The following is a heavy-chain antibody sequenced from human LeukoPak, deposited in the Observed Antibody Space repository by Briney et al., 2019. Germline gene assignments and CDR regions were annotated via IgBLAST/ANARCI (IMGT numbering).Heavy chain of an antibody. Sequence: GGSLRLSCAASGFTFSSYAMSWVRQAPGKGLERVSAISGSGGSTYYADSVKGRFTISRDNSKNTLYLQMNSLRAEDTAVYYCAKDKDSSGYNDYWGQGTLVTVSS. CDR1: GFTFSSYA. D-gene: IGHD3-22*01. V-gene: IGHV3-23*01. CDR3: AKDKDSSGYNDY. J-gene: IGHJ4*02. CDR2: ISGSGGST.